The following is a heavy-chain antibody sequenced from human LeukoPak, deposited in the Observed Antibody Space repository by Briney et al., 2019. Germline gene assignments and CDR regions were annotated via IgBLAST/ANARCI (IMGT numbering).Heavy chain of an antibody. CDR1: GYTFTSYG. D-gene: IGHD3-22*01. J-gene: IGHJ4*02. CDR3: ARRSYYYDSSGPFFDY. CDR2: ISAYNGNT. Sequence: GASVKVSCKASGYTFTSYGISWVRQAPGQGLEWMGWISAYNGNTNYAQKLQGRVTMTTDTSTSTAYMELRSLRSDDTAVYYCARRSYYYDSSGPFFDYWGQGTLVTVSS. V-gene: IGHV1-18*01.